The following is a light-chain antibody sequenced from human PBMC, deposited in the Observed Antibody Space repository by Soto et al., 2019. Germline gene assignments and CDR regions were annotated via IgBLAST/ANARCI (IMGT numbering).Light chain of an antibody. CDR1: QSLLHSNGYNY. V-gene: IGKV2-28*01. J-gene: IGKJ1*01. CDR3: MQALQTPGT. Sequence: DIVMTQSPLSLPVTPGEPASISCRSSQSLLHSNGYNYLDWYLQKPGQSPKLLLYLGSNRASGGPDRFSGSGSGTYFKLKNSRLEAEHRGVYYCMQALQTPGTVGQGTKVEIK. CDR2: LGS.